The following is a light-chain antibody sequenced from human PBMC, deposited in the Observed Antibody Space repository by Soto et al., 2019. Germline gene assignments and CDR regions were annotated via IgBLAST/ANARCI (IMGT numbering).Light chain of an antibody. Sequence: DLQMTQSPSSVSASVGDRVTITCRASQGISSWLAWYQQKPGKAPKLLIYGASARATGVPARFSGSGSETEFTLTISSLQSEDFAVYYCQQYSDWPPYTFGQGTKLEIK. CDR2: GAS. J-gene: IGKJ2*01. CDR1: QGISSW. CDR3: QQYSDWPPYT. V-gene: IGKV1-12*01.